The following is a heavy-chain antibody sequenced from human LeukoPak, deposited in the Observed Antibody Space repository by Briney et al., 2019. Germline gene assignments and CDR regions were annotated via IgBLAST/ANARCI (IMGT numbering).Heavy chain of an antibody. D-gene: IGHD2-2*01. CDR2: INPNSGGT. J-gene: IGHJ6*02. CDR3: ARDQGYCSSTSCFNYYYGMDV. Sequence: ASVKVSCKASGYTFTGYYMHWVRQAPGQGLEWMGWINPNSGGTNYAQKLQGRVTMTRDTSISTAYMELSRLRSDDTAAYYCARDQGYCSSTSCFNYYYGMDVWGQGTTVTVSS. CDR1: GYTFTGYY. V-gene: IGHV1-2*02.